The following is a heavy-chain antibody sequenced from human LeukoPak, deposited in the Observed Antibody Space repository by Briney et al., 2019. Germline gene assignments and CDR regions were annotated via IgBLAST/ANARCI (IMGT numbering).Heavy chain of an antibody. CDR3: ARILLWFGELYDY. CDR2: ISSSGSTI. D-gene: IGHD3-10*01. V-gene: IGHV3-48*03. Sequence: GGSLRLSCAASGFTFSSYEMNWVRQAPGKGLEWVSYISSSGSTIYYADSVKGRFTISRDNAKNSLYLQMNSLRAKDTAVYYCARILLWFGELYDYWGQGTLVTVSS. J-gene: IGHJ4*02. CDR1: GFTFSSYE.